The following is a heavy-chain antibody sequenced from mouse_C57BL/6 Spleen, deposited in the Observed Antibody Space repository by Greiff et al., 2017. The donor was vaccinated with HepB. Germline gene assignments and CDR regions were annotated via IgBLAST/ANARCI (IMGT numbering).Heavy chain of an antibody. CDR1: GYTFTSYW. CDR3: AMGSYYYGSSLDY. D-gene: IGHD1-1*01. V-gene: IGHV1-74*01. Sequence: QLQQPGAELVKPGASVKVSCKASGYTFTSYWMHWVKQRPGQGLEWIGRIHPSDSDTNYNQKFKGKATLTVDKSSSTAYMQLSSLTSEDSAVYYCAMGSYYYGSSLDYWGQGTTLTVSS. CDR2: IHPSDSDT. J-gene: IGHJ2*01.